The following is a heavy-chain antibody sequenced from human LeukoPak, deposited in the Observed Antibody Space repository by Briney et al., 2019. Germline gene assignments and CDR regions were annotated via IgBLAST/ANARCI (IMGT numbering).Heavy chain of an antibody. CDR2: IYSIGST. J-gene: IGHJ3*01. Sequence: SDTLSPAVSVLGVSISSGSNSWGCIRQPPGKTLEWIGSIYSIGSTYYNSSLKSRVIILIDTSKNHFSLTLSSVTAADTAVYYCARSAGYGLVGIWGQGTMVTVSS. V-gene: IGHV4-39*07. D-gene: IGHD3-9*01. CDR1: GVSISSGSNS. CDR3: ARSAGYGLVGI.